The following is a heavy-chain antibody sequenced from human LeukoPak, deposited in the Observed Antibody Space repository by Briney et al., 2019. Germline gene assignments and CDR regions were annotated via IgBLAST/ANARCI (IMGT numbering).Heavy chain of an antibody. Sequence: PGGSLRLSSAASGFTVSSNYISWVRQAPGKGLEWVSYISSSGSTIYYADSVKGRFTISRDNAKNSLYLQMNSLRAEDTAVYYCARIPYSSGGYYFDYWGQGTLVTVSS. D-gene: IGHD6-19*01. CDR2: ISSSGSTI. CDR1: GFTVSSNY. V-gene: IGHV3-11*04. J-gene: IGHJ4*02. CDR3: ARIPYSSGGYYFDY.